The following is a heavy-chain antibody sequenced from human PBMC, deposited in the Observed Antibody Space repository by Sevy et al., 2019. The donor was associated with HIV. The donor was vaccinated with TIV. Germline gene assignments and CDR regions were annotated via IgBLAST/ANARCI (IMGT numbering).Heavy chain of an antibody. V-gene: IGHV3-53*01. CDR1: GLTVSSNY. J-gene: IGHJ4*02. D-gene: IGHD6-13*01. CDR3: ARGGLDSNWFRSFDY. Sequence: GESLRLSCAVSGLTVSSNYISWVRQAPGKGLEWVSLIYSGGATYYADSVNGRFTISGDDSKNTLYLQMDSLRAEDTAVYYCARGGLDSNWFRSFDYWGRGTLVTVSS. CDR2: IYSGGAT.